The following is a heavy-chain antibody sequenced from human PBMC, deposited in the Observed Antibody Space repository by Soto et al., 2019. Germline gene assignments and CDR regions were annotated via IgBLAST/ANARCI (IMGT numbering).Heavy chain of an antibody. CDR3: AKTSPYYYDSSGYHSAFDI. D-gene: IGHD3-22*01. Sequence: ESGGGLVQPGGSLRLSCAASGFTFSSYAMSWVRQAPGKGLEWVSAISGSGGSTYYADSVKGRFTISRDNSKNTLYLQMNSLRAEDTAVYYCAKTSPYYYDSSGYHSAFDIWGQGTMVTVSS. J-gene: IGHJ3*02. CDR2: ISGSGGST. CDR1: GFTFSSYA. V-gene: IGHV3-23*01.